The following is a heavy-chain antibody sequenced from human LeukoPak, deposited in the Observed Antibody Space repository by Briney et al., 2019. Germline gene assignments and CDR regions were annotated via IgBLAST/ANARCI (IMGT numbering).Heavy chain of an antibody. CDR1: GGSFSGYY. CDR3: ARGRRSGESSDY. J-gene: IGHJ4*02. D-gene: IGHD3-10*01. CDR2: INHSGST. Sequence: PSETLSLTCAVYGGSFSGYYWSWIRQPPGKGLEWIGEINHSGSTNYNPSLKSRVTISVDTSKNQFSLKLSSVTAADTAVYYCARGRRSGESSDYWGQGTLVTVSS. V-gene: IGHV4-34*01.